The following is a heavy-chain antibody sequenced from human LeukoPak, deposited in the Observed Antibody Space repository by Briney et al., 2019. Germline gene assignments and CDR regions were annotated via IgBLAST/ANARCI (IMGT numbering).Heavy chain of an antibody. CDR2: IYTSGST. V-gene: IGHV4-61*02. D-gene: IGHD2-2*01. Sequence: PSETLSLTCTVSGGSISSGSYYWSWIRQPAGKGLEWIGRIYTSGSTNYNPSLKSRVTISVDTSKNQFSLKLSSVTAADTAVYYCARIMPHPYYMDVWGKGTTVTISS. J-gene: IGHJ6*03. CDR1: GGSISSGSYY. CDR3: ARIMPHPYYMDV.